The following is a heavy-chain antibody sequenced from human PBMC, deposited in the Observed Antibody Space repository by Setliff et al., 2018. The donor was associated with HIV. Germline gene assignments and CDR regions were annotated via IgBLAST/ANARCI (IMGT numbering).Heavy chain of an antibody. CDR3: AREGNYYDSSGYDY. D-gene: IGHD3-22*01. J-gene: IGHJ4*02. CDR2: IYTSGST. Sequence: SETLSLTCTVSGGSISSGSYYWSWIRQPAGKGLEWIGHIYTSGSTNYNPSLKSRVTISVGTSKNQFSLKLSSVTAADTAVYYCAREGNYYDSSGYDYWGQGTLVTVSS. V-gene: IGHV4-61*09. CDR1: GGSISSGSYY.